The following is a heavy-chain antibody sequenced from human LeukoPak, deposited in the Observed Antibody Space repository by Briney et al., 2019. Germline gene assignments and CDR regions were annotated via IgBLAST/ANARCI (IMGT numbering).Heavy chain of an antibody. CDR1: DFPFSNFW. CDR3: MGGAGWLVDY. CDR2: IKQDGSEK. J-gene: IGHJ4*02. Sequence: GGPLSPPVPAFDFPFSNFWLTWVGKPPGGGLEWVAIIKQDGSEKLYVDSVEGRFTISRDNAKNSLYLQMNSLRVEDTAVYYCMGGAGWLVDYWGQGTLVTVSS. D-gene: IGHD2-15*01. V-gene: IGHV3-7*01.